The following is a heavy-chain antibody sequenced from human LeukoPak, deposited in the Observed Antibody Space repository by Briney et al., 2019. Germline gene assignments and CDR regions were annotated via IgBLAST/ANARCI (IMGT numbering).Heavy chain of an antibody. CDR1: GFTVSSNY. CDR2: IYSGGST. CDR3: ARDLGLSGWYFLLDY. J-gene: IGHJ4*02. Sequence: PGGSLRLSCAASGFTVSSNYMSWVRQAPGKGLEWVSVIYSGGSTYYADSVKGRFTISRDNSKNTLYLQMNSLRAEDTAVYYCARDLGLSGWYFLLDYWGQGTLVTVSS. V-gene: IGHV3-53*01. D-gene: IGHD6-19*01.